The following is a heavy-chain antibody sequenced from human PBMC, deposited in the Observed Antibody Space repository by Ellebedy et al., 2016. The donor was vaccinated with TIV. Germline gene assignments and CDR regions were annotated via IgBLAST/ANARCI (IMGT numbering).Heavy chain of an antibody. J-gene: IGHJ4*02. CDR1: GFSLSTVIMS. CDR2: IFSNDEK. D-gene: IGHD2-21*02. Sequence: SGPTLVKPTETLKLTCTVSGFSLSTVIMSVSWIRQPPGKALEWLAHIFSNDEKSYSTSLKSRLTISKDTAKSKVVLTMTNMDPVDTATYYCARTLLYCGGDCSYHFDYWGQGTLVTVSS. CDR3: ARTLLYCGGDCSYHFDY. V-gene: IGHV2-26*01.